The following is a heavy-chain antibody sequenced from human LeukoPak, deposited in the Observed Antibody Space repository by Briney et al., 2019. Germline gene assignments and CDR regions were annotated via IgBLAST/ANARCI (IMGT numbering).Heavy chain of an antibody. J-gene: IGHJ3*02. CDR2: ISYDGSNK. CDR3: AIFILGYCSGGSCYRDAFDAFDI. CDR1: GFTFSSYG. Sequence: PGRSLRLSCAASGFTFSSYGMHWVRQAPGKGLEWVAVISYDGSNKYYADSVKGRFTISRDNSKNTLYLQMNSLRAEDTAVYYCAIFILGYCSGGSCYRDAFDAFDIWGQGTMVTVSS. V-gene: IGHV3-30*03. D-gene: IGHD2-15*01.